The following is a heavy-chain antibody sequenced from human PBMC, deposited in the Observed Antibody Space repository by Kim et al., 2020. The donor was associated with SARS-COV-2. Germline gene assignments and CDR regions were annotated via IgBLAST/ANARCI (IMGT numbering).Heavy chain of an antibody. Sequence: YADSVKGRFTIFRDNGKNTLYLQMNSLRAEDTAVYYCARAAGGYWYFDLWGRGTLVTVSS. D-gene: IGHD3-16*01. J-gene: IGHJ2*01. CDR3: ARAAGGYWYFDL. V-gene: IGHV3-74*01.